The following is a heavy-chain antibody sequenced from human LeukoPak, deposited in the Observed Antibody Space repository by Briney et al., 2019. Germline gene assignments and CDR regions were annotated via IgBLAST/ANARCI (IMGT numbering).Heavy chain of an antibody. V-gene: IGHV7-4-1*02. CDR1: GYTFTSYA. J-gene: IGHJ6*03. Sequence: ASVKVSCKASGYTFTSYAMNWVRQAPGQGLEWMGWINTNTGNPTYAQGFTGRFVFSLDTSVSTAYLQISSLKAEDTAVYYCARDPRAVADYYYYMDVWGKGTTVTVSS. CDR3: ARDPRAVADYYYYMDV. CDR2: INTNTGNP. D-gene: IGHD6-19*01.